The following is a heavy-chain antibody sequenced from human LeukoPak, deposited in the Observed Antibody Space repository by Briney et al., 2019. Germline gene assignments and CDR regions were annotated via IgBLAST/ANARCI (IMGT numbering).Heavy chain of an antibody. CDR3: AKGGSFYYDTSGYLY. V-gene: IGHV3-23*01. D-gene: IGHD3-22*01. Sequence: GGSLRPSCAASGFTFSSYAMSWVRQDPGKGLEWVAAISASGGSTYYPDSVKGRFTISRDNSRNTLYLQMNSLRAEDTAVYYCAKGGSFYYDTSGYLYWGQGTLVTVSS. CDR2: ISASGGST. CDR1: GFTFSSYA. J-gene: IGHJ4*02.